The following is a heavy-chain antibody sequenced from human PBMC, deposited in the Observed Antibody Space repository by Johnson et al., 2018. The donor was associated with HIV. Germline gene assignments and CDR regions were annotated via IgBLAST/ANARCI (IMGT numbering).Heavy chain of an antibody. CDR2: INWNSGSI. V-gene: IGHV3-9*01. J-gene: IGHJ3*02. Sequence: VQLVESGGGLVQPGRSLRLSCAASGFTFDDYGMPWVPQAPGKGLEWVSGINWNSGSIGYADSVKGRFTISRDNAKNSLYLQMNSLRAEDTALFYCAKGTGDKGTIPEDAFDIWGQGTMVTVSS. D-gene: IGHD7-27*01. CDR3: AKGTGDKGTIPEDAFDI. CDR1: GFTFDDYG.